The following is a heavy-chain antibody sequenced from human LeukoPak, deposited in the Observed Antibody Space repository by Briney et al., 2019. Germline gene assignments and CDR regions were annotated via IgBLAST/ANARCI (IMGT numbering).Heavy chain of an antibody. CDR1: GYTFTGYY. CDR3: ARSIAVSDY. V-gene: IGHV1-2*02. Sequence: EASVKVSCKASGYTFTGYYMHWVRQAPGQGLEWMGWINPNSGGTNYAQKFQGRVTMTRDTSISTAYMEPSRLRSDDTAVYYCARSIAVSDYWGQGTLVTVSS. D-gene: IGHD6-19*01. J-gene: IGHJ4*02. CDR2: INPNSGGT.